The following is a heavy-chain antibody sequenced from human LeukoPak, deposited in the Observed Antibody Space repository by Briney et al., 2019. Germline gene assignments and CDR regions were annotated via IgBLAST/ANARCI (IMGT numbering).Heavy chain of an antibody. V-gene: IGHV4-39*07. J-gene: IGHJ4*02. D-gene: IGHD3-10*01. Sequence: SETLSLTCTVSGGSISSSSYYWGWIRQPPGKGLEWIGSIYYSGSTYYNPSLKSRVTISVDTSKNQFSLNLSSVTAADTAVYYCARGGDRSFDYWGQGTLVTVSS. CDR1: GGSISSSSYY. CDR2: IYYSGST. CDR3: ARGGDRSFDY.